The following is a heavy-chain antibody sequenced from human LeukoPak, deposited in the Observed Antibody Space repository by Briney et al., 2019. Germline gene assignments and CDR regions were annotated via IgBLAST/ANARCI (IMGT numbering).Heavy chain of an antibody. J-gene: IGHJ4*02. D-gene: IGHD3-22*01. V-gene: IGHV3-23*01. CDR2: ITGSGAST. CDR3: AKPDYHDTH. CDR1: GFTFSTQA. Sequence: GGSLRLSCAASGFTFSTQAMSWVRQAPGKGLEWVSSITGSGASTYYADSVKGRFTISRDNSKNTLYLQMNSLRAEDAAVYYCAKPDYHDTHWGQGTLVTVSS.